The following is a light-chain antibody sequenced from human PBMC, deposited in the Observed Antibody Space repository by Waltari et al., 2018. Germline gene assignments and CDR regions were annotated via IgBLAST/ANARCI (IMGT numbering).Light chain of an antibody. CDR3: QVWDNGSDPLPV. CDR2: DYR. J-gene: IGLJ2*01. CDR1: NIGTKS. Sequence: SYILTQVPSVSVAPGQTARISCGGTNIGTKSVHWYQRKPGQAPVLVVYDYRDRPSGIPGRFPGSNPGNTATRIIGRAEAGDEADYYCQVWDNGSDPLPVFGGGTTLTVL. V-gene: IGLV3-21*02.